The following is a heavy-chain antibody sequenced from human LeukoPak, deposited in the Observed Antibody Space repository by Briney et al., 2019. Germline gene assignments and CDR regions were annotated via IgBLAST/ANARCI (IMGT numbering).Heavy chain of an antibody. V-gene: IGHV1-69*13. CDR2: IIPIFGTA. D-gene: IGHD6-13*01. Sequence: SVKVSSKASGGTLSSYAISWVRQAPGQGLEWMGGIIPIFGTANYAQKFQGRVTITADESTSTAYMELSSLRSEDTAVYYCARQDTPRADYSSRWYDYWGQGTLVTVSS. CDR1: GGTLSSYA. CDR3: ARQDTPRADYSSRWYDY. J-gene: IGHJ4*02.